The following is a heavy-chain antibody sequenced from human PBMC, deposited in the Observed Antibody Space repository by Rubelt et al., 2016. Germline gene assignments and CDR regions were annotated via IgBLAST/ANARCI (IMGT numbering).Heavy chain of an antibody. Sequence: QVQLQQGGAGLLKPSETLSLTCAVYGGSFSGYYWSWIRQPPGKGLEWIGEINLGGSSNYNPSLKTRVTISVDTSKNKFSLTVNSVTAAETAIYYCARRNGYSSGWYSIRGAFDIWGQGTMVTVSS. J-gene: IGHJ3*02. V-gene: IGHV4-34*02. D-gene: IGHD6-19*01. CDR3: ARRNGYSSGWYSIRGAFDI. CDR1: GGSFSGYY. CDR2: INLGGSS.